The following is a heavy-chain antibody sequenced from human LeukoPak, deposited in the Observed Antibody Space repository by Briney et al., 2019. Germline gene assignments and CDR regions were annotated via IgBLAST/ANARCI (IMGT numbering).Heavy chain of an antibody. J-gene: IGHJ5*02. V-gene: IGHV1-8*01. D-gene: IGHD3-3*01. CDR1: GYTFTSYD. Sequence: ASVKVSCKASGYTFTSYDINWVRQATGQGLEWMGWMNPNSGNTGYAQKFQGRVTMTRNTSISTAYMELSSLRSEDTAVYYCAKDVGVVIIPSNWFDPWGQGTLVTVSS. CDR2: MNPNSGNT. CDR3: AKDVGVVIIPSNWFDP.